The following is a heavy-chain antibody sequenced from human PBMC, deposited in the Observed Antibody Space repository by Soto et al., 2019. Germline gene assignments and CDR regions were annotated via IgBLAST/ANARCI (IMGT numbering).Heavy chain of an antibody. CDR3: ARDHYINYSGSYYWNDYYYDGQDV. CDR1: GFTFSSYA. CDR2: ISYDGSNK. Sequence: GGSPRLSCAASGFTFSSYAMHWVRQAPGKGLEWVAVISYDGSNKYYADSVKGRFTISRDNSKNTLYLQMNSLRAEDTAVYYCARDHYINYSGSYYWNDYYYDGQDVWGQGTTDTGS. D-gene: IGHD1-26*01. V-gene: IGHV3-30-3*01. J-gene: IGHJ6*02.